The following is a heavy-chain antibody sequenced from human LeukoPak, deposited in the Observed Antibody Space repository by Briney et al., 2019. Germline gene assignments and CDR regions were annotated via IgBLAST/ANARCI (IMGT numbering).Heavy chain of an antibody. CDR3: ARDSTGGSPAFDY. D-gene: IGHD3-16*01. CDR2: ISSSSSYI. V-gene: IGHV3-21*01. Sequence: GGSLRLSCAASGFTFSSYSMNWVRQAPGKGLEWVSSISSSSSYIYYADSVKGRFTISRDNAKNSLYLQMNSLRAEDRAVYYCARDSTGGSPAFDYWGRGTLVTVSS. J-gene: IGHJ4*02. CDR1: GFTFSSYS.